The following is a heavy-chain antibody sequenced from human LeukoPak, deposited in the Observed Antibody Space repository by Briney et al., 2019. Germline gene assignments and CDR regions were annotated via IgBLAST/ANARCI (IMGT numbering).Heavy chain of an antibody. CDR2: IDPSDSYT. CDR1: GYSFTSYW. Sequence: GESLKISCKGSGYSFTSYWISWARQMPGKGLEWMGRIDPSDSYTNYSPSFQGHVTISADKSISTAYLQWSSLKASDTAMYYCARTRHYDILTGYQEAAGAFDIWGQGTMVTVSS. J-gene: IGHJ3*02. D-gene: IGHD3-9*01. V-gene: IGHV5-10-1*01. CDR3: ARTRHYDILTGYQEAAGAFDI.